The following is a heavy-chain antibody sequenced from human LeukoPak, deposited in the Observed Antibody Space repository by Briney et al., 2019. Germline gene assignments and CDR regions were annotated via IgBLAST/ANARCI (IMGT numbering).Heavy chain of an antibody. CDR2: INPSGGST. Sequence: GASVKVSCKASGYTFTSYYMHWVRQAPGQGLEWMGIINPSGGSTSYAQKFQGRVTMTRDMSTSTVYMELSSLRSEDTAVYYCARSSEAAGTSSTTNWFDPWGQGTLVTVSS. V-gene: IGHV1-46*01. D-gene: IGHD6-13*01. CDR1: GYTFTSYY. CDR3: ARSSEAAGTSSTTNWFDP. J-gene: IGHJ5*02.